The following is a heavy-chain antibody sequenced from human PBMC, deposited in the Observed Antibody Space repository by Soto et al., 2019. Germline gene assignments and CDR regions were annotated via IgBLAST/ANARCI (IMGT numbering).Heavy chain of an antibody. CDR1: GGTFSSYA. CDR3: ARDEDPPNYDFWSGYTGGYGMDV. D-gene: IGHD3-3*01. CDR2: IIPIFGTA. Sequence: QVQLVQSGAEVKKPESSVKVSCKASGGTFSSYAISWVRQAPGQGLEWMGGIIPIFGTANYAQKFQGRVTITADESTSTAYMELSSLRSEDTAVYYCARDEDPPNYDFWSGYTGGYGMDVWGQGTTVTVSS. J-gene: IGHJ6*02. V-gene: IGHV1-69*01.